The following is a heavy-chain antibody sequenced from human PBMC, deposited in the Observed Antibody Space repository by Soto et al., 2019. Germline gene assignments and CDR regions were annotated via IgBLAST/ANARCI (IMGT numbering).Heavy chain of an antibody. CDR1: GFTFSSYA. Sequence: LILSCAASGFTFSSYAMTWVRQAPWKGLEWVSTISGNGGYTYYSDSVRGRFTISRDNSKKTLYLQMDSLRADDTAVFYCAKGKANTVFGVDTLFDYWGQGTQVTVSS. CDR2: ISGNGGYT. CDR3: AKGKANTVFGVDTLFDY. J-gene: IGHJ4*02. D-gene: IGHD3-3*01. V-gene: IGHV3-23*01.